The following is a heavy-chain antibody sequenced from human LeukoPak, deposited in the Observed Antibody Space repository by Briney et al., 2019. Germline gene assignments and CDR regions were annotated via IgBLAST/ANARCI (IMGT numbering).Heavy chain of an antibody. Sequence: GGSLRLSCAASGFTFSSYWMHWVRQAPGKGLVWVSRINSDGSSTSYADSVKGRFTISRDNAKNTLYQQMNSLRAEDTAVYYCARFLHGYSYGFYYFDYWGQGTLVTVSS. J-gene: IGHJ4*02. CDR2: INSDGSST. V-gene: IGHV3-74*01. CDR3: ARFLHGYSYGFYYFDY. D-gene: IGHD5-18*01. CDR1: GFTFSSYW.